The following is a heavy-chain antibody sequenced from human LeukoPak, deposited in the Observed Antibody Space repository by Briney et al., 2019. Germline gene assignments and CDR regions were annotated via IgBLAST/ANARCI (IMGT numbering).Heavy chain of an antibody. J-gene: IGHJ3*02. Sequence: PSETLSLTCTVSGASISSYYWSWIRQPPGKGLEWIGYIFYSGSTNYNPSLKSRVTISLDTSKNHFSLKLSSVTVADTGVYYCARRTTITANGAFDIWGQGTMVTVSS. V-gene: IGHV4-59*01. CDR2: IFYSGST. CDR1: GASISSYY. D-gene: IGHD5-18*01. CDR3: ARRTTITANGAFDI.